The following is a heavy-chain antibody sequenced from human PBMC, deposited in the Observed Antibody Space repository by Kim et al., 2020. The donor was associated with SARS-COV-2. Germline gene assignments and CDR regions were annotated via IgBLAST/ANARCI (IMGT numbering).Heavy chain of an antibody. D-gene: IGHD3-10*01. Sequence: SETLSLTCAVYGGSFSGYYWSWIRQPPGKGLEWIGEINHSGSTNYNPSLKSRVTISVDTSKNQFSLKLSSVTAADTAVYYCARGGGFRPYYYYYGMDVWGQGTTVTVSS. J-gene: IGHJ6*02. CDR1: GGSFSGYY. CDR2: INHSGST. CDR3: ARGGGFRPYYYYYGMDV. V-gene: IGHV4-34*01.